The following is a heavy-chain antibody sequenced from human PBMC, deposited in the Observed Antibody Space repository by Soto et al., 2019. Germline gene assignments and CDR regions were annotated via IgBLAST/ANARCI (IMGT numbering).Heavy chain of an antibody. V-gene: IGHV4-34*01. D-gene: IGHD3-22*01. CDR1: GGSFSGYY. CDR2: INHSGST. J-gene: IGHJ4*02. Sequence: SETLSPTCAVYGGSFSGYYWSWIRQPPGEGLEWIGEINHSGSTNYDPSLKSRVTISVDTSVNQFSLQLSSVTAADTAVYYCARLNAKMFGDYSDSSAYPGFDYWGQGTLVTSPQ. CDR3: ARLNAKMFGDYSDSSAYPGFDY.